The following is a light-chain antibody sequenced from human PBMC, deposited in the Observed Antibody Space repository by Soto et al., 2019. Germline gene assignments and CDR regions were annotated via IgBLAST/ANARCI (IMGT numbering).Light chain of an antibody. CDR2: GAS. CDR3: QQYAYSPQT. J-gene: IGKJ1*01. V-gene: IGKV3-20*01. CDR1: QSLSSTY. Sequence: EIQLTQSPGTLSLSPGERVTLSCRPSQSLSSTYFAWYQQKPGQAPRLLIYGASSRATGIPDRFSGSGSGTDFTLTISRLEPEDFAVYYCQQYAYSPQTFGRGTKVDIK.